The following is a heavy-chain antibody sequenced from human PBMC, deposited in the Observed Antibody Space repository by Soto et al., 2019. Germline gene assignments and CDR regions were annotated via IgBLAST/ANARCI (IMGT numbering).Heavy chain of an antibody. D-gene: IGHD5-12*01. CDR1: GFSLANFP. Sequence: PGGSLRLSCVGSGFSLANFPMNWVRQTPGKGLEWISYISPRGDNIYYTESVEGRFTISRDNSNNTLYLEINSLRAEDTAIYYCAKPPQPHWLRYNGFDPWGQGTRSPSPQ. V-gene: IGHV3-23*01. CDR2: ISPRGDNI. J-gene: IGHJ5*02. CDR3: AKPPQPHWLRYNGFDP.